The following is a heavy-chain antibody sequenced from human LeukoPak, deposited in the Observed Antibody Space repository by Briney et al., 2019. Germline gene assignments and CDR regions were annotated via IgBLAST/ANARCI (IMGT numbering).Heavy chain of an antibody. D-gene: IGHD3-3*01. CDR2: ISAYNGNT. CDR1: GYTFTSYG. CDR3: AREYYDFCSGYLFDY. J-gene: IGHJ4*02. V-gene: IGHV1-18*01. Sequence: ASVKVSCKASGYTFTSYGISWVRQAPGQGLEWMGWISAYNGNTNYAQKLQGRVTMTTDTSTSTAYMELRSLRSDDTAVYYCAREYYDFCSGYLFDYWGQGTLVTVSS.